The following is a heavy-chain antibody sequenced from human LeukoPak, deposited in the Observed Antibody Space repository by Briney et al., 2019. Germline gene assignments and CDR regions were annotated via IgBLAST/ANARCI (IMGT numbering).Heavy chain of an antibody. CDR1: GFTFSSYT. V-gene: IGHV3-21*01. CDR2: ISSSSSYI. CDR3: ARDYYGDYYFDY. J-gene: IGHJ4*02. D-gene: IGHD4-17*01. Sequence: PGGSLRLSCAASGFTFSSYTMNWVRQAPGKGLEWVSSISSSSSYIYYADLVKGRFTISRDNAKNSLYLQMNSLRAEDTAVYYCARDYYGDYYFDYWGQGTLVTVSS.